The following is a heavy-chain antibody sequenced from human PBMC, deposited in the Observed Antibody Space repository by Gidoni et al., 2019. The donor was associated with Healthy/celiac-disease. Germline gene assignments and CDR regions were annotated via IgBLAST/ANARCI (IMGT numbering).Heavy chain of an antibody. CDR1: GFTFSSYA. CDR2: IICIGGST. V-gene: IGHV3-23*04. CDR3: ATTITMVRGVMRDN. J-gene: IGHJ3*02. Sequence: EVQLVESGGGLLQPGGSLRLSCAASGFTFSSYAMSWVRRAPGKGLGWVSAIICIGGSTYYADSVKGRFTISRDNSKNTLYLQMNSLRAEDTAVYYCATTITMVRGVMRDNWGQGTMVTVSS. D-gene: IGHD3-10*01.